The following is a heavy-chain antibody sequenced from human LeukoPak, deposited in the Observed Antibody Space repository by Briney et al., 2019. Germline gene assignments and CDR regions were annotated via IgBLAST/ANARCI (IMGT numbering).Heavy chain of an antibody. CDR1: GFTFSSYA. D-gene: IGHD4-17*01. CDR3: AKTKMTPVTKGGFDY. Sequence: AGGSLRLSCAASGFTFSSYAMSWVRQAPGKGLEWVSAISGSGGSTYYADSVKGRFTISRDNSKNTLYLQMNSLRAEDTAVYYCAKTKMTPVTKGGFDYWGQGTLVTVSS. V-gene: IGHV3-23*01. CDR2: ISGSGGST. J-gene: IGHJ4*02.